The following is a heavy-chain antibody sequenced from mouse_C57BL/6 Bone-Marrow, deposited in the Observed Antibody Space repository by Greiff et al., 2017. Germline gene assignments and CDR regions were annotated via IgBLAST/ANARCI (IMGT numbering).Heavy chain of an antibody. Sequence: QVQLQQPGAELVKPGASVKVSCKASGYTFTSYWMHWVQQRPGQGLEWIGRIHPSDSDTNYNQKFKGKATLTVDKSSSTAYMPLSSLTSGDSAVYCCAMADGYFFDYWGQGTTLTVSS. D-gene: IGHD2-3*01. V-gene: IGHV1-74*01. J-gene: IGHJ2*01. CDR1: GYTFTSYW. CDR2: IHPSDSDT. CDR3: AMADGYFFDY.